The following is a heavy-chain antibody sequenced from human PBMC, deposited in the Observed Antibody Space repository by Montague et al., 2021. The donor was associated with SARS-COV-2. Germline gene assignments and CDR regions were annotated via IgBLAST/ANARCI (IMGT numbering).Heavy chain of an antibody. CDR1: GGSIGSSSYY. D-gene: IGHD6-13*01. V-gene: IGHV4-39*07. Sequence: SETLSLTCTVSGGSIGSSSYYWGWIRQPPGKGLEWIGSIYYSGSTYHNPSLKSRVTISVDTSKNQFSLKLSSVTAADTAVYYCARVGRQQLVRLSGMDVWGQGTTVTVSS. J-gene: IGHJ6*02. CDR3: ARVGRQQLVRLSGMDV. CDR2: IYYSGST.